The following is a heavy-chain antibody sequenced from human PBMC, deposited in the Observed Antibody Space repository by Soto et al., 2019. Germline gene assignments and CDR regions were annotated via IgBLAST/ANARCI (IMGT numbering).Heavy chain of an antibody. CDR2: ISGSGDGDGT. CDR3: AKDHRH. J-gene: IGHJ4*02. Sequence: GGSLRLSCAASGFTFTNYAMTWVRQAPGRGLEWVSAISGSGDGDGTFYADSVKGRFTISRDNSKSTLFLQMNSLRAEDTAVYYCAKDHRHWGQGTLVTVS. V-gene: IGHV3-23*01. CDR1: GFTFTNYA.